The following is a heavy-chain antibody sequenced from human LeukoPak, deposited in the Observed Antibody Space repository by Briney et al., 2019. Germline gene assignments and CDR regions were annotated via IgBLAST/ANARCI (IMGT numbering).Heavy chain of an antibody. Sequence: SQTLSLTCTVSGDSISSGGYYWSWIRQHPGKGLEWIGYIFYSGDTYYNPSLKSRVTISVDTSKNQFSLRLSSVTAADTAVYYCASRETRYGSGGYVVYWGQGTLVTVSS. D-gene: IGHD3-10*01. CDR1: GDSISSGGYY. J-gene: IGHJ4*02. CDR3: ASRETRYGSGGYVVY. V-gene: IGHV4-31*03. CDR2: IFYSGDT.